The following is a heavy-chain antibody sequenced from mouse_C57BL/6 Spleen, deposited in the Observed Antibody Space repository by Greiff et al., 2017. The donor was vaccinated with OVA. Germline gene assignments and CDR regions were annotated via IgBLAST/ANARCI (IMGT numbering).Heavy chain of an antibody. CDR3: AGGYYYGSSLDY. V-gene: IGHV2-4*01. CDR2: IWSGGST. D-gene: IGHD1-1*01. CDR1: GFSLTSYG. Sequence: QVQLQQSGPGLVQPSQCLSITCTVSGFSLTSYGVHWVRQPPGKGLEWLGEIWSGGSTDYNAAFITRLSISKDNSNSQVFLKMNRLLADDTAVDDCAGGYYYGSSLDYWGQGTTLTVSS. J-gene: IGHJ2*01.